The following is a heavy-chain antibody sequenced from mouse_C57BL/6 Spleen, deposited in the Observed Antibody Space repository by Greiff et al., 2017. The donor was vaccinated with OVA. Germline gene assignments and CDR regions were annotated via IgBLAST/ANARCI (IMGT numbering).Heavy chain of an antibody. J-gene: IGHJ1*03. CDR2: IHPNSGST. V-gene: IGHV1-64*01. D-gene: IGHD1-1*01. CDR1: GYTFTSYW. CDR3: ARAGSSYEWYFDV. Sequence: VQLQQPGAELVKPGASVKLSCKASGYTFTSYWMHWVKQRPGQGLEWIGMIHPNSGSTNYNEKFKSKATLTVDKSSSTAYMQLSSLTSEDSAVYSGARAGSSYEWYFDVWGTGTPVTVSS.